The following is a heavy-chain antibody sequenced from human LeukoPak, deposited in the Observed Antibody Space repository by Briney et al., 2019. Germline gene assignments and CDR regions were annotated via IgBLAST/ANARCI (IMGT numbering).Heavy chain of an antibody. CDR3: ARAGTHDYVWGSYRYTGVFDY. CDR2: IYTSGST. D-gene: IGHD3-16*02. Sequence: SETLSLTCTVSGGSISSYYWSWIRQPAGKGLEWIGRIYTSGSTNYNPSLKSRVTMSVDTSKNQFSLKLSSVTAADTAVYYCARAGTHDYVWGSYRYTGVFDYWGQGTLVTVSS. V-gene: IGHV4-4*07. J-gene: IGHJ4*02. CDR1: GGSISSYY.